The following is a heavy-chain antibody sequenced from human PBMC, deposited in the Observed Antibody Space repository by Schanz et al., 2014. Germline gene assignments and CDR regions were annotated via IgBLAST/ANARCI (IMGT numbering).Heavy chain of an antibody. CDR2: INACTGNT. CDR3: ARDGGDVVRGVIERANHYYYGLDV. Sequence: QVQLVQSWAEVKGPGASVKVSCKASGYSFTPFPIHWVRQAPGQRLEWMGWINACTGNTEYSQKFQGRVTITRDTLASTDYMELSSLRSEDTAVYYCARDGGDVVRGVIERANHYYYGLDVWGQGTTVTVSS. D-gene: IGHD3-10*01. V-gene: IGHV1-3*01. J-gene: IGHJ6*02. CDR1: GYSFTPFP.